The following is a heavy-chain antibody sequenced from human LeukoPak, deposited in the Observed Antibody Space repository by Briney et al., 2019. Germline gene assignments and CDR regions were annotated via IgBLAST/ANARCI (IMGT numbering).Heavy chain of an antibody. J-gene: IGHJ4*01. CDR3: ARAVPFTRVRGVINSAANYTYYSREV. CDR1: GFTFSSSA. V-gene: IGHV3-74*01. D-gene: IGHD3-10*01. CDR2: INSDGSST. Sequence: GGSLRLSCAASGFTFSSSAMSWVRQAPGKGLVWVSRINSDGSSTSYADSVKGRFTISRDNAKNTLYLQMNSLRAEDTAVYYCARAVPFTRVRGVINSAANYTYYSREVWGKGT.